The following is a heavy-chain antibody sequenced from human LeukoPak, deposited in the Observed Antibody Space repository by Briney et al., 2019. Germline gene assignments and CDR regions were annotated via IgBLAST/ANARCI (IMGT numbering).Heavy chain of an antibody. J-gene: IGHJ6*03. V-gene: IGHV4-39*01. D-gene: IGHD3-3*01. Sequence: SETLSLTCTVSGGSISSSSYYWGWIRQPPGKGLEWIGSIYYSGSTYYNPSLKSRVTISVDTSKNKFSLKLSSVTAADTAVYYYARHLSPAIFGVVRPYYYYYYYMDVWGKGTTVTVSS. CDR1: GGSISSSSYY. CDR2: IYYSGST. CDR3: ARHLSPAIFGVVRPYYYYYYYMDV.